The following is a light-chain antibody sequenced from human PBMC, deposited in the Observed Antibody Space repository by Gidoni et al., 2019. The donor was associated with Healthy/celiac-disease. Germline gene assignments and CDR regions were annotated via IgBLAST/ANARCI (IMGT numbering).Light chain of an antibody. CDR2: DAS. J-gene: IGKJ4*01. V-gene: IGKV1-33*01. CDR3: QQYDNLPLT. CDR1: QDISNY. Sequence: DIQMTQSPSSLSASVGDRVTITCQASQDISNYLNWYQQKPGKAPKLLIYDASNLETGVPSRFIGGGSGTDFTFTISSLQPEDIATYYCQQYDNLPLTFGGGTKVEIK.